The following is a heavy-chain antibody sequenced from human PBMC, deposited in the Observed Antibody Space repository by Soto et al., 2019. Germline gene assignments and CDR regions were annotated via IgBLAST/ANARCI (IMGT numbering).Heavy chain of an antibody. CDR2: ILNDGSNR. D-gene: IGHD3-10*01. CDR1: EFTFSNYG. Sequence: QVQLVESGGGVVQPGRSLRLSCAASEFTFSNYGMHWVRQAPGKGLEWVAVILNDGSNRYHADSVKDRFTISRDNSKNTLYLQMNSLRAEDTAVYYCAXDDEYSGNGMDVWGQGTTVTVS. CDR3: AXDDEYSGNGMDV. V-gene: IGHV3-33*01. J-gene: IGHJ6*02.